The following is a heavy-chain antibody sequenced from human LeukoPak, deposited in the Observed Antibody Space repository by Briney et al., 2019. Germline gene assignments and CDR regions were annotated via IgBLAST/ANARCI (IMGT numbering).Heavy chain of an antibody. V-gene: IGHV5-51*01. CDR2: IYPGDSDT. Sequence: GESLKISCKGSGFRITNYWIAWVRQVPGKGLEWMGIIYPGDSDTTYSPSLQGQVTISADKSIDTAYLQWSSLKASDTAMYYCARQFRDFWSGYSTFDVWGQGTMVTVSS. D-gene: IGHD3-3*01. CDR1: GFRITNYW. J-gene: IGHJ3*01. CDR3: ARQFRDFWSGYSTFDV.